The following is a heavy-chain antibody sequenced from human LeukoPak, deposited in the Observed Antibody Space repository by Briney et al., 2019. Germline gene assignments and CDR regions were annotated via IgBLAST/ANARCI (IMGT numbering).Heavy chain of an antibody. CDR1: GFTFSSYA. D-gene: IGHD6-13*01. V-gene: IGHV3-30-3*01. CDR3: ARDQISSSWSRGLYYGMDV. CDR2: ISYDGSNK. J-gene: IGHJ6*02. Sequence: GGSLRLSCAASGFTFSSYAMHWVRQAPGKGLEWVAVISYDGSNKYYADSVKGRFTISRDNSKNTLCLQMNSLRAEDTAVYYCARDQISSSWSRGLYYGMDVWGQGTTVTVSS.